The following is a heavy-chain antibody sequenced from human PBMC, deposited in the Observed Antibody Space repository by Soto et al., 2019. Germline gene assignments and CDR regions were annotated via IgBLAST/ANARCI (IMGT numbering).Heavy chain of an antibody. CDR1: GFSLSTSGVG. V-gene: IGHV2-5*01. Sequence: SGPTLVKPTQTLTLTCTFSGFSLSTSGVGVGWIRQPPGKALEWLALIYWNDDKRYSPSLKSRLTITKDTSKNQVVLTMTNMDPVDTATYYCAHVSGYDTLLNWFDPWGQGTLVTVSS. D-gene: IGHD5-12*01. CDR3: AHVSGYDTLLNWFDP. J-gene: IGHJ5*02. CDR2: IYWNDDK.